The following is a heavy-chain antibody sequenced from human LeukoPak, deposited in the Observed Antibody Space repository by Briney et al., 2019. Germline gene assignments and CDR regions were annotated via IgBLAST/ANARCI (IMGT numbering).Heavy chain of an antibody. Sequence: ASVKVSCKTSRYTFNKYGLIWVRQAPGQGLEWMGWVSLYESDTKYGQNFQGRFTMTEDTSSGTAYMELNRLRSEDTAVYYCTTREIVVEPAATSLVRGVLWRSDFWGHGTLVTVSS. J-gene: IGHJ4*01. V-gene: IGHV1-18*01. CDR3: TTREIVVEPAATSLVRGVLWRSDF. CDR2: VSLYESDT. D-gene: IGHD2-2*01. CDR1: RYTFNKYG.